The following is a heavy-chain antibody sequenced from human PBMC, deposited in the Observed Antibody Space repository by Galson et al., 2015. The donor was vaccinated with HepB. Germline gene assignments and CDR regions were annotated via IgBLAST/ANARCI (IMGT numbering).Heavy chain of an antibody. J-gene: IGHJ4*02. CDR3: ARRLVETTIFDY. CDR2: IYWDDDK. CDR1: GFSLSTSGLG. Sequence: PALVKPTPTLTLTCTFSGFSLSTSGLGVGWIRQPPGKALEWLALIYWDDDKRYSPSLKSRLTITKDTSKNQVVLTMTNMDPVDTATYYRARRLVETTIFDYWGQGTVVTVSS. D-gene: IGHD1-7*01. V-gene: IGHV2-5*02.